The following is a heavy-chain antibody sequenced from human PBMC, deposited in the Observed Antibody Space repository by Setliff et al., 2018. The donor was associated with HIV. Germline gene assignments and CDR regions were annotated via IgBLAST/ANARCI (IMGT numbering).Heavy chain of an antibody. CDR3: AGGKVLRGNLLYY. CDR1: GYTFINYD. D-gene: IGHD3-16*01. CDR2: RNPDSGNT. Sequence: ASVKVSCKASGYTFINYDIYWVRQTTGQGLEGMGWRNPDSGNTGYAQKFQGRGTMTRNTTISTAYMELSSLRSEDTAVYYCAGGKVLRGNLLYYWGQGTLVTVSS. J-gene: IGHJ4*02. V-gene: IGHV1-8*02.